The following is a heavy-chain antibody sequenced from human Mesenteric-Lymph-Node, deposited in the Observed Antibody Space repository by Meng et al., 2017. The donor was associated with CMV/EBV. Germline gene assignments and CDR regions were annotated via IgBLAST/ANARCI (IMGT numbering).Heavy chain of an antibody. CDR2: IYYSGST. Sequence: GSLRLSCTVSGGSISSSSYYWGWIRQPPGKGLEWIGSIYYSGSTNYNPSLKSRVTISVDTSKNQFSLKLSSVTAADTAVYYCARVSQTLYDFWSGYSPYYFDYWGQGTLVTVSS. CDR3: ARVSQTLYDFWSGYSPYYFDY. V-gene: IGHV4-39*07. CDR1: GGSISSSSYY. J-gene: IGHJ4*02. D-gene: IGHD3-3*01.